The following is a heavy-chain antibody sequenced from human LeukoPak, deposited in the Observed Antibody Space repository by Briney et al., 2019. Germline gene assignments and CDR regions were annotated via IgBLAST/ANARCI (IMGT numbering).Heavy chain of an antibody. CDR1: GGSISSGGYY. CDR3: ARAFPTESSGFRIPYFDH. D-gene: IGHD3-22*01. J-gene: IGHJ4*02. V-gene: IGHV4-30-2*01. Sequence: SETLSLTCAVSGGSISSGGYYWSWIRQPPGKGLEWIGYIYHSGSTYYNPSLKSRVTISVNSSKNQFSLKLSSVTAADTAVYYCARAFPTESSGFRIPYFDHWGKGTLVTVS. CDR2: IYHSGST.